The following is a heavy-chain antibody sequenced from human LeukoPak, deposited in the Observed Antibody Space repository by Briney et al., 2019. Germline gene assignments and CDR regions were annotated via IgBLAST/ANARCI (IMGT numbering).Heavy chain of an antibody. V-gene: IGHV3-11*01. D-gene: IGHD2-15*01. CDR2: ISSSGSTI. CDR3: TGYCSGDSCFTAGY. CDR1: GFTFSDYY. Sequence: PGGSLRLSCAASGFTFSDYYMSWIRQAPGKGLEWVSYISSSGSTIYYADSVKGRFTISRDNAKNSLYLQMNSLRAEDTAVYYCTGYCSGDSCFTAGYWGQGTLVTVSS. J-gene: IGHJ4*02.